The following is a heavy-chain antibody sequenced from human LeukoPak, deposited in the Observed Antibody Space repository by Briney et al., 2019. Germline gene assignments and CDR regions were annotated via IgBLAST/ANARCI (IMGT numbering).Heavy chain of an antibody. CDR1: GGSISSYY. Sequence: SETLSLTCTVSGGSISSYYWGWIRQPPGKGLEWIGSISYSGNTYYNPSLKSRVTISVDTSKHQFSLKLTSVTAADTAVYYCARQMPYQLPASDYWGQGTLVTVSS. CDR2: ISYSGNT. CDR3: ARQMPYQLPASDY. J-gene: IGHJ4*02. V-gene: IGHV4-39*01. D-gene: IGHD2-2*01.